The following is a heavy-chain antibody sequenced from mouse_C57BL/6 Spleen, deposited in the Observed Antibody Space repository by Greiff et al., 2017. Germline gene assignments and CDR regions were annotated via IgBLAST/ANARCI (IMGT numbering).Heavy chain of an antibody. CDR3: ASSGTSFDY. V-gene: IGHV1-39*01. CDR2: INPNYGTN. CDR1: GYSFTDYN. J-gene: IGHJ2*01. D-gene: IGHD4-1*01. Sequence: EVKLQESGPELVKPGASVKISCKASGYSFTDYNMNWVKQSNGKSLEWIGVINPNYGTNSYNQKFKGKATLTVDQSSSTAYMELRSLSSDDTAFYYCASSGTSFDYWGQGTTLTVSS.